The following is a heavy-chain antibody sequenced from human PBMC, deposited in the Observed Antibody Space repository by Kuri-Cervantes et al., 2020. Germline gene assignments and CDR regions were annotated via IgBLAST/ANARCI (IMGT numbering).Heavy chain of an antibody. D-gene: IGHD3-16*01. CDR1: GGSVSSGSYY. CDR2: IYYSGST. J-gene: IGHJ4*02. CDR3: ARDPGE. Sequence: GSLRLSCTVSGGSVSSGSYYWSLIRQPPGKGLEWIGYIYYSGSTNYNPSLKSRVTISVDSSKNQFSLKLRSVTAADTAVYYCARDPGEWGQGTLVTVSS. V-gene: IGHV4-61*01.